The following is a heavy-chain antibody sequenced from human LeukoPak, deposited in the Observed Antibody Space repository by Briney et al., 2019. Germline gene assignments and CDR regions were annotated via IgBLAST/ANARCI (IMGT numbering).Heavy chain of an antibody. V-gene: IGHV3-7*01. J-gene: IGHJ4*02. CDR1: GFTFSSYW. CDR2: IKQDGSEK. D-gene: IGHD3-10*01. CDR3: AREVLMGPRYFDY. Sequence: PGGSLRLSCAASGFTFSSYWMSWVRQAPGKGLEWVANIKQDGSEKYYVDSVKGRFTISRDNAKNSLYLQMNSLRAEDTAVYYCAREVLMGPRYFDYWGQGTLVTVSS.